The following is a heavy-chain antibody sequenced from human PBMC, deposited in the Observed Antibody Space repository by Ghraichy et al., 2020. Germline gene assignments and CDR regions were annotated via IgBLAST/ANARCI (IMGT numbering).Heavy chain of an antibody. Sequence: SETLSLTCTVSGGSISSGGYYWSWIRQHPGKGLEWIGYISYSGGTYYNLSLKSRVTISVDTSKNQFSLKLSSVTAADTAVYYCARERNSNYVLYWGQGTLVTVSS. CDR2: ISYSGGT. J-gene: IGHJ4*02. D-gene: IGHD4-11*01. CDR1: GGSISSGGYY. V-gene: IGHV4-31*03. CDR3: ARERNSNYVLY.